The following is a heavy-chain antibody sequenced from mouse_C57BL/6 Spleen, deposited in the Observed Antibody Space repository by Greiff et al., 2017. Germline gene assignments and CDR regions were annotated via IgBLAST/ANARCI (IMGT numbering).Heavy chain of an antibody. D-gene: IGHD2-3*01. J-gene: IGHJ2*01. CDR2: IYPGSGST. CDR3: ARERGIYHDYFSGD. V-gene: IGHV1-55*01. CDR1: GYTFTSYW. Sequence: QVQLQQPGAELVKPGASVKMSCKASGYTFTSYWITWVKQRPGQGLEWIGDIYPGSGSTNYNEKFKSKATLTVDTSSSTADMQLSSLTSEDSAVYYCARERGIYHDYFSGDWGQGTTLTVSS.